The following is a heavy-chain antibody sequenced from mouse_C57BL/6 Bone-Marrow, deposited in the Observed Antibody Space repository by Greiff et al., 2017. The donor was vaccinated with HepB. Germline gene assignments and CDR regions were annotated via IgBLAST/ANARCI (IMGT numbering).Heavy chain of an antibody. Sequence: EVQLQQSGPVLVKPGASVKMSCKASGYTFTDYYMNWVKQSHGKSLEWIGVINPYNGGTSYNQKFKGKATLTVDKSSSTAYMELNSLTSEDSAVYYCARSDITTVVANFDYWGQGTTLTVSS. J-gene: IGHJ2*01. CDR2: INPYNGGT. CDR1: GYTFTDYY. V-gene: IGHV1-19*01. D-gene: IGHD1-1*01. CDR3: ARSDITTVVANFDY.